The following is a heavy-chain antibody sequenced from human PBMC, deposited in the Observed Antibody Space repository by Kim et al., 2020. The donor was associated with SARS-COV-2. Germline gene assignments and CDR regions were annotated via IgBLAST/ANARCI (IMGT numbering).Heavy chain of an antibody. V-gene: IGHV3-49*04. D-gene: IGHD1-26*01. Sequence: GGSLRLSCTVSGFTFADYTMNWVRQAPGKGLEWVGFIRNKAYGGTTGYAASVKGRITISRDDSRSIAYLQMNGLKTEDTAAYYCTRQYSGTYYYYYYMDV. J-gene: IGHJ6*03. CDR3: TRQYSGTYYYYYYMDV. CDR2: IRNKAYGGTT. CDR1: GFTFADYT.